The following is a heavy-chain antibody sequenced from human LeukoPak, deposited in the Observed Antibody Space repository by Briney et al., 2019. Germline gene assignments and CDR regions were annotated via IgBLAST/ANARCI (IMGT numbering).Heavy chain of an antibody. CDR3: ARVVTATWAYYYYYMDV. CDR1: GGSFSGYY. V-gene: IGHV4-59*01. J-gene: IGHJ6*03. D-gene: IGHD2-21*02. Sequence: SETLSLTCAVYGGSFSGYYWSWIRQPPGKGLEWIGYIYYSGSTNYNPSLKSRVTISVDTSKNQFSLKLSSVTAADTAVYYCARVVTATWAYYYYYMDVWGKGTTVTVSS. CDR2: IYYSGST.